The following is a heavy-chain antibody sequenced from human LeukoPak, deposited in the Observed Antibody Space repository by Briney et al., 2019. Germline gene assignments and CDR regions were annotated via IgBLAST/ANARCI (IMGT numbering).Heavy chain of an antibody. CDR2: INWNSGSI. Sequence: PARSLTLACALSGFTYDDDAIHWVRQAPRNGMEWVSGINWNSGSISYADSMNGRFTIARDNANNSQYLQMNSLRSDGTALYYWAKDDNRYVYGIAAFEIWGQGTLVTVSS. CDR3: AKDDNRYVYGIAAFEI. D-gene: IGHD2-21*01. V-gene: IGHV3-9*01. CDR1: GFTYDDDA. J-gene: IGHJ3*02.